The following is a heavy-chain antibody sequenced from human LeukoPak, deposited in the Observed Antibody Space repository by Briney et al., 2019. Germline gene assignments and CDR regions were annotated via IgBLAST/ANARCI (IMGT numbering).Heavy chain of an antibody. Sequence: SGTLSLTCAVSGGSISSSNWWSWVRQPPGKGLEWIGEIYHSGSTNYNPSLKSRVTISVDKSKNQFSLKLSSVTAADTAVYYCARLTRTYYYSSGEYYFDYWGQGTLVTVSS. CDR3: ARLTRTYYYSSGEYYFDY. V-gene: IGHV4-4*02. CDR2: IYHSGST. CDR1: GGSISSSNW. J-gene: IGHJ4*02. D-gene: IGHD3-10*01.